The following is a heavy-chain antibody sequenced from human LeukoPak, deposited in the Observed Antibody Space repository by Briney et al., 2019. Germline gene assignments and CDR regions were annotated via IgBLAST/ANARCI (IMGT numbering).Heavy chain of an antibody. D-gene: IGHD6-19*01. Sequence: SETLSLTCAVSGASVSSSNWWIWVRQPPKKGLEWIGEIHHSGSTNYNPSLKGRVTMSVDTSKNQISLRLSSVTAADTAVYYGARGLYGSDSYWGQGNLVTVSS. V-gene: IGHV4-4*02. CDR1: GASVSSSNW. CDR2: IHHSGST. CDR3: ARGLYGSDSY. J-gene: IGHJ4*02.